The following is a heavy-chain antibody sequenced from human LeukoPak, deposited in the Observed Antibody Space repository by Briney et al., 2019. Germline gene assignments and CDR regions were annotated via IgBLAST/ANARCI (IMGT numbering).Heavy chain of an antibody. V-gene: IGHV1-69*06. J-gene: IGHJ4*02. CDR3: ARDDSSGYKFDY. CDR1: GYTFTSYY. Sequence: ASVKVSCKASGYTFTSYYMHWVRQAPGQGLEWMGGIIPIFGTANYAQKFQGRVTITADKSTSTAYMELSSLRSEDTAVYYCARDDSSGYKFDYWGQGTLVTVSS. CDR2: IIPIFGTA. D-gene: IGHD3-22*01.